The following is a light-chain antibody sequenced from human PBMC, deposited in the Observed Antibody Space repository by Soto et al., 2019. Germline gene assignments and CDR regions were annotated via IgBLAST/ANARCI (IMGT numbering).Light chain of an antibody. V-gene: IGKV3-20*01. Sequence: EIVLTQSPGTLSLSPGERATLSCRASQSVSSSYLAWYQQKPGQAPRLLIYGASSRATGIPDRFSGSGSGTDFTLTISGLEPEDFAMYYCQQYGSSWTFGQGTKVEIK. J-gene: IGKJ1*01. CDR2: GAS. CDR3: QQYGSSWT. CDR1: QSVSSSY.